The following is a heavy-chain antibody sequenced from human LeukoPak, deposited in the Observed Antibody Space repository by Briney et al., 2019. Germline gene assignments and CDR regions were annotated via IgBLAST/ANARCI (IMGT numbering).Heavy chain of an antibody. V-gene: IGHV3-23*01. CDR2: ISSSGGST. CDR1: GLTFSSSA. D-gene: IGHD1-26*01. J-gene: IGHJ4*02. Sequence: GGSLRLSCAASGLTFSSSAMSWVRQVPGKGLEWVSGISSSGGSTNYADSVRGRFTISRDNSKNTPYVQMNSLRDEDTALYYCAKDQRWESPHYLDSWGQGTLVTVSS. CDR3: AKDQRWESPHYLDS.